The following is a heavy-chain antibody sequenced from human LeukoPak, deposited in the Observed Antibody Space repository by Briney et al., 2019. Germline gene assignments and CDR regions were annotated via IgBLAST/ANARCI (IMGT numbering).Heavy chain of an antibody. CDR2: INPSGGST. D-gene: IGHD6-13*01. J-gene: IGHJ6*02. V-gene: IGHV1-46*01. CDR1: GYIFTSYY. CDR3: ARAIAALYGMDV. Sequence: ASVKVSCKASGYIFTSYYMHWVRQAPGQGLEWMGIINPSGGSTSYAQKFQGRVTMTRDTSTSTVYMELSSLRSEDTAVYYCARAIAALYGMDVWGQGTTVTVSS.